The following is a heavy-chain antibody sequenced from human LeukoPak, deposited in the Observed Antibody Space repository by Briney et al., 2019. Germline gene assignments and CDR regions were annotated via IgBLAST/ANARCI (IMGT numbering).Heavy chain of an antibody. Sequence: GASVKVSCKASGGTFSSYAISWVRQAPEQGLEWMGGIIPIFGTANYAQKFQGRVTITADESTSTAYMELSSLRSEDTAVYYCARAGGPMVRGVIYFDYWGQGTLVTVSS. V-gene: IGHV1-69*01. J-gene: IGHJ4*02. CDR3: ARAGGPMVRGVIYFDY. CDR2: IIPIFGTA. D-gene: IGHD3-10*01. CDR1: GGTFSSYA.